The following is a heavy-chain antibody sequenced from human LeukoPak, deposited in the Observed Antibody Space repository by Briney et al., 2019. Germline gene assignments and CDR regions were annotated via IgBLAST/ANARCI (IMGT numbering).Heavy chain of an antibody. Sequence: RGSLRLSCEGSGFTFSGYYMSWIRQAPGKGLEWVSYINPSGSTIYYADSVKGRFTISRDNAKKSLDLQMYSLRAEDTAVYYYARVRGSGFCSGSSCAKDPGYYYYMDVWGKGTTVTVSS. V-gene: IGHV3-11*01. CDR1: GFTFSGYY. CDR2: INPSGSTI. J-gene: IGHJ6*03. D-gene: IGHD2-2*01. CDR3: ARVRGSGFCSGSSCAKDPGYYYYMDV.